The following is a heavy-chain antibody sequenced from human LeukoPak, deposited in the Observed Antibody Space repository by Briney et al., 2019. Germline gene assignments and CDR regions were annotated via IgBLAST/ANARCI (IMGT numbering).Heavy chain of an antibody. CDR2: ITWNSDRM. CDR3: AELGITMIGGV. Sequence: PGGSLRLSCAASGFSFDDYAMRWVRQAPGKGLEWVSGITWNSDRMGYADSVKGRFTISRDNAKNSLYLQMNSLRAEDTAVYYCAELGITMIGGVWGKGTTVTISS. J-gene: IGHJ6*04. D-gene: IGHD3-10*02. CDR1: GFSFDDYA. V-gene: IGHV3-9*01.